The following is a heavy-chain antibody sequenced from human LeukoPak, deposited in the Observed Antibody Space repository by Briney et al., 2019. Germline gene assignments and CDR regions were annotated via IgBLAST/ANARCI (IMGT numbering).Heavy chain of an antibody. Sequence: SVKVSCKASGGTFSSYAISWVRQAPGQGLEWMGGIIPIFGTANYAQKFQGRVTITTDESTSTAYMELSSLRSVDTAVYYCARARYGSGTFDYWGQGTLVTVSS. D-gene: IGHD3-10*01. J-gene: IGHJ4*02. V-gene: IGHV1-69*05. CDR2: IIPIFGTA. CDR3: ARARYGSGTFDY. CDR1: GGTFSSYA.